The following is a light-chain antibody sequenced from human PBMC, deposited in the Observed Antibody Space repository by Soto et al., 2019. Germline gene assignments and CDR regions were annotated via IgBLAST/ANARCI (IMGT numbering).Light chain of an antibody. Sequence: AIQMTQFPSSLSSSVGDRVTITCRASQDIRSDLGWYQQRPGKAPNLLIYAASSLQSGVPSRFSGNGSGTDFTLTISRLQSEDFAVYYCQQYNNWPPWTFGQGTKVDIK. CDR3: QQYNNWPPWT. V-gene: IGKV1-6*01. CDR1: QDIRSD. CDR2: AAS. J-gene: IGKJ1*01.